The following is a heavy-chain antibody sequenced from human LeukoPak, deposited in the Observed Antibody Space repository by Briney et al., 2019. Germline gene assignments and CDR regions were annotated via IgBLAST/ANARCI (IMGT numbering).Heavy chain of an antibody. CDR3: ARVAVAYFDY. D-gene: IGHD6-19*01. CDR2: IYSGGAA. CDR1: GFTVSSTH. Sequence: GGSLRLSCAASGFTVSSTHMGWVRQAPGKGLEWVSVIYSGGAAYYPDSVKGRFTISRDLSKNTLYLQMNDLRAEDTAVYYCARVAVAYFDYWGQGTPVTVSS. J-gene: IGHJ4*02. V-gene: IGHV3-66*01.